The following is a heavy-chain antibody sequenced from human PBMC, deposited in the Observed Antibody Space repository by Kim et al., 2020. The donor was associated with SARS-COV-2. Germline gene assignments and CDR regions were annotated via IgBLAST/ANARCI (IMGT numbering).Heavy chain of an antibody. D-gene: IGHD3-22*01. CDR2: IKQDGSEK. J-gene: IGHJ1*01. Sequence: GGSLRLSCAASGFTFSSYWMSWVRQAPGKGLEWVANIKQDGSEKYYVDSVKGRFTISRDNAKNSLYLQMNSLRAEDTAVYYCARGVDYYDSSGYYPEYFQHWGQDTLVTVSS. V-gene: IGHV3-7*01. CDR1: GFTFSSYW. CDR3: ARGVDYYDSSGYYPEYFQH.